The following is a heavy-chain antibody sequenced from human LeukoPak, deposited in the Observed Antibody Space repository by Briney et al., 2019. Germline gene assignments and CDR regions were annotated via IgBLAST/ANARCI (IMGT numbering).Heavy chain of an antibody. CDR3: AKDPTHFRVWDDYDSNVLNC. J-gene: IGHJ4*02. CDR1: GVTLSSYA. CDR2: ISDSGNT. Sequence: VGSLRLSCAASGVTLSSYAMSWVRQAPGKGLEWVSAISDSGNTYHADSVKGRFTISRDSSKNTLFLQMNRLRPEDAAVYYCAKDPTHFRVWDDYDSNVLNCWGQGTLVTVSS. D-gene: IGHD3-22*01. V-gene: IGHV3-23*01.